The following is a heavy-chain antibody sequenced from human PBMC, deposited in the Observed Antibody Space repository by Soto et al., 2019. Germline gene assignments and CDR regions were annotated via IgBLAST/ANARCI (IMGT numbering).Heavy chain of an antibody. Sequence: GGSLRLSCAASGFTFSSYGMHWVRQAPGKGLEWVAVIWYDGSNKYYADSVKGRFTISRDNSKNTLYLQMNSLRAEDTAVYYCARELPPGPGDYWGQGTLVTVSS. CDR1: GFTFSSYG. D-gene: IGHD2-15*01. CDR3: ARELPPGPGDY. J-gene: IGHJ4*02. V-gene: IGHV3-33*01. CDR2: IWYDGSNK.